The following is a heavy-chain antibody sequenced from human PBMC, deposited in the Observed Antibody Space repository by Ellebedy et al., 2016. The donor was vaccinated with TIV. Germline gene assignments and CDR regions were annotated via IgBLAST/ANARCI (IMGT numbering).Heavy chain of an antibody. CDR3: ATDGSYGDYRSPTHAFEM. J-gene: IGHJ3*02. CDR2: INQDGSQK. CDR1: GFSFRSYW. Sequence: GESLKISCAASGFSFRSYWMSWVRQAPGKGLEWLANINQDGSQKYYVDSVKGRFTISRDNAQNSLFLQMISLRAEDTALYYCATDGSYGDYRSPTHAFEMWGQGTMVTVSS. D-gene: IGHD4-17*01. V-gene: IGHV3-7*01.